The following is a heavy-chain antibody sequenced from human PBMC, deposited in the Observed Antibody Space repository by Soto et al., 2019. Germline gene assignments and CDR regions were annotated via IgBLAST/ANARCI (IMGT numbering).Heavy chain of an antibody. CDR1: GFIFSTYW. CDR2: IKEDGSEK. D-gene: IGHD3-22*01. V-gene: IGHV3-7*05. J-gene: IGHJ5*02. Sequence: EAQLVESGGGLVQPGGSLRLSCAASGFIFSTYWMTWVRQAPGKGLEWVANIKEDGSEKYHVDSVKGRFTISRDNAKNSLYLQMNSLRAEDTAVYYCARHLAVSDSSGYYVAWGQGTLVTVSS. CDR3: ARHLAVSDSSGYYVA.